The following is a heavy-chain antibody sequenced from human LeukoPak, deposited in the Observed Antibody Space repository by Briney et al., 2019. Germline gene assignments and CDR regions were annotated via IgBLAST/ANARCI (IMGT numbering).Heavy chain of an antibody. CDR3: ARVGGVGYYYYMDV. J-gene: IGHJ6*03. Sequence: SETLSLTCAVSGYSISSGYYWGWIRQPPGKVLEWIGSIYHSGSTYYNPSLKSRVTISVDTSKNQFSLKLSSVTAADTAVYYCARVGGVGYYYYMDVWGKGTTVTVSS. CDR1: GYSISSGYY. CDR2: IYHSGST. V-gene: IGHV4-38-2*01. D-gene: IGHD3-16*01.